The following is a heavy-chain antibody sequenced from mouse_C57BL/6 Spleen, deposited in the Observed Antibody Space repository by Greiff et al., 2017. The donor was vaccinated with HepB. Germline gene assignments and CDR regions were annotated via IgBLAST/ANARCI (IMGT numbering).Heavy chain of an antibody. CDR3: GDSSGYQYYAMDY. D-gene: IGHD3-2*02. CDR1: GFNIKNTY. CDR2: IDPANGNT. V-gene: IGHV14-3*01. Sequence: EVQLQESVAELVRPGASVKLSCTASGFNIKNTYMHWVKQRPEQGLEWIGRIDPANGNTKYAPKFQGKATITADTSSNTAYLQLSSLTSEDTALYYCGDSSGYQYYAMDYWGQGTSVTVSS. J-gene: IGHJ4*01.